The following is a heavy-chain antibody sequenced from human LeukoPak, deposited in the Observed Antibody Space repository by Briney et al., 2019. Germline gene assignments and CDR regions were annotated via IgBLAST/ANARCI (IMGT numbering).Heavy chain of an antibody. J-gene: IGHJ5*02. CDR2: IYYSGST. D-gene: IGHD3-22*01. CDR3: ARSAGSSGLNWFDP. V-gene: IGHV4-59*01. CDR1: GVSISSYY. Sequence: SETLSLTCTVSGVSISSYYWSWIRQPPGKGLEWIGYIYYSGSTNYNPSLKSRVTISVDTSKNQFSLKLSSVTAADTAVYYCARSAGSSGLNWFDPWGQGTLVTVSS.